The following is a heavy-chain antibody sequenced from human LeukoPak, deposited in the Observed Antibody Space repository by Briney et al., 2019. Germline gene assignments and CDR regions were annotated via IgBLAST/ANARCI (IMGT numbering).Heavy chain of an antibody. CDR3: ARGKDTAMVIDY. CDR2: IIPIFGTA. J-gene: IGHJ4*02. CDR1: GGTFSSYA. V-gene: IGHV1-69*05. D-gene: IGHD5-18*01. Sequence: SVKVSCKASGGTFSSYAISWVRQAPGQGLVWMGRIIPIFGTANYAQKFQGRVTITTDESTSTAYMELSSLRSEDTAVYYCARGKDTAMVIDYWGQGTLVTVSS.